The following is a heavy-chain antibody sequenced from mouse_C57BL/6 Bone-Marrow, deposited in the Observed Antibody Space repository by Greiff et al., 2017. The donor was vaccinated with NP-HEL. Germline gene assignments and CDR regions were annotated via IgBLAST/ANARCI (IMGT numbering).Heavy chain of an antibody. V-gene: IGHV1-66*01. Sequence: VKLQESGPELVKPGASVKISCKASGYSFTSYYIHWVKQRPGQGLEWIGWIYPGSGNTKYNEKFKGKATLTADTSSSTAYMQLSSLTSEDSAVYYCAREYDPSYWYFDVWGTGTTVTVSS. CDR3: AREYDPSYWYFDV. D-gene: IGHD2-10*02. J-gene: IGHJ1*03. CDR2: IYPGSGNT. CDR1: GYSFTSYY.